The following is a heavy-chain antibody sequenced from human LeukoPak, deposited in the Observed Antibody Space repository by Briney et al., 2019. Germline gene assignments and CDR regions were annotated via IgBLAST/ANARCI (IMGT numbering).Heavy chain of an antibody. CDR1: GFTFSSYG. CDR3: AREVGDGMDV. Sequence: GGSLRLSCAASGFTFSSYGMYWVRQAPGKGLEWVAVISYDGSNKYYADSVKGRFTISRDNAKNSLYLQMNSLRAEDTAVYYCAREVGDGMDVWGQGTTVTVSS. D-gene: IGHD2-15*01. CDR2: ISYDGSNK. V-gene: IGHV3-30*03. J-gene: IGHJ6*02.